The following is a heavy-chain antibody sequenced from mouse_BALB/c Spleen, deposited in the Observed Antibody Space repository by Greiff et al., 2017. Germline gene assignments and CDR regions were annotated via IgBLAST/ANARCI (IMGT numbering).Heavy chain of an antibody. CDR2: IDPETGGT. V-gene: IGHV1-15*01. J-gene: IGHJ2*01. CDR3: TREGVYDYDGY. Sequence: QVHVKQSGAELVRPGASVTLSCKASGYTFTDYEMYWVKQTPVHGLEWIGAIDPETGGTAYNQKFKGKATLTADKSSSTAYMELRSLTSEDSAVYYCTREGVYDYDGYWGQGTTLTVSS. D-gene: IGHD2-4*01. CDR1: GYTFTDYE.